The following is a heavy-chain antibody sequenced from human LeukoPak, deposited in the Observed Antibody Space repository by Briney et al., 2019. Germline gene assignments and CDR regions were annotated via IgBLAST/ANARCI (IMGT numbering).Heavy chain of an antibody. D-gene: IGHD2-2*01. CDR1: GFTFSSYA. V-gene: IGHV3-30-3*01. CDR3: ARGVGYCSSTSCYPDDY. CDR2: ISYDGSNK. J-gene: IGHJ4*02. Sequence: GGSLRLSCAASGFTFSSYAMHWVRQAPGKGLEWVAVISYDGSNKYYADSVKGRFTISRDNSKNTLYLQMNSLRAEDTAVYYCARGVGYCSSTSCYPDDYWGQGILVTVSS.